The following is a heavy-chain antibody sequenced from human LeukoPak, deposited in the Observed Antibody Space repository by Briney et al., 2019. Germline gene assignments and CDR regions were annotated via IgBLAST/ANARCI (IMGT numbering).Heavy chain of an antibody. CDR3: ARGDFGLFDP. D-gene: IGHD3-3*01. J-gene: IGHJ5*02. CDR2: IYTSGST. V-gene: IGHV4-61*02. CDR1: GGSISSGSYY. Sequence: SETLSLTCTVSGGSISSGSYYWSWIRQPAGKGLEWIGRIYTSGSTNYNPSLKSRVTISVDTSKNQFSLKLSSVTAADTAVYYCARGDFGLFDPWGQGTLVTVSS.